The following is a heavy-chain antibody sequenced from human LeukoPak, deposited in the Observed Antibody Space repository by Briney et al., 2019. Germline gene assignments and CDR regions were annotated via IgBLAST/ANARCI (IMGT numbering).Heavy chain of an antibody. D-gene: IGHD3-3*01. V-gene: IGHV4-59*08. Sequence: PSETLSLTCSVSSGCISSSYHRNWIRQPPGKGLEWIGYIYYSGSTNYNPSLKSRVTISVDTSKNQFSLKLSSVTAADTAVYYCARTYYDFWSGSRYWYFQLWGRGTLVTVSS. CDR1: SGCISSSYH. J-gene: IGHJ2*01. CDR3: ARTYYDFWSGSRYWYFQL. CDR2: IYYSGST.